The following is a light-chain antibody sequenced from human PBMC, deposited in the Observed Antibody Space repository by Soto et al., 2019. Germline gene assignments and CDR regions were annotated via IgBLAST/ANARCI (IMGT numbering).Light chain of an antibody. CDR1: QSVDTW. CDR2: RAS. J-gene: IGKJ1*01. V-gene: IGKV1-5*03. CDR3: QHYNDYSRV. Sequence: DIQMTQSPSTLSASIGDTVTITCRTSQSVDTWLAWYQHKAGKAPKLLIYRASSLAPGVPSRFSGSGSGTAFTLTLTSLQPDDFETYYCQHYNDYSRVFGQGTQVEIK.